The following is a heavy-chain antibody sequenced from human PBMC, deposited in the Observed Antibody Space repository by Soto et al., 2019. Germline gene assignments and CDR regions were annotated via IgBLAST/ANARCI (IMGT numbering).Heavy chain of an antibody. CDR1: GYTFTSYG. CDR2: ISAYNGNT. D-gene: IGHD3-9*01. CDR3: ASPSEQGDNILTGHQNYYYGMDV. J-gene: IGHJ6*02. V-gene: IGHV1-18*04. Sequence: QVQLVQSGAEVKKPGASVKVSCKASGYTFTSYGISWVRQAPGQGLEWMGWISAYNGNTNYAQKLQGRVTMTTDTATSTADIELRSLRSDDTAVDYCASPSEQGDNILTGHQNYYYGMDVWGQGTTVTVSS.